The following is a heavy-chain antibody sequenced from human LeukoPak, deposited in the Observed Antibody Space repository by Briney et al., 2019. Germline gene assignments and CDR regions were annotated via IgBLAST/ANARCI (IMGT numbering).Heavy chain of an antibody. CDR1: GFSFGDSW. D-gene: IGHD3-10*01. CDR3: ARDKGGMVPFDH. CDR2: INQDGSEK. V-gene: IGHV3-7*01. J-gene: IGHJ4*02. Sequence: GGSLRLSCAPSGFSFGDSWMSWVRQAPGKGLEWVANINQDGSEKNYVDSVKGRFTIARDDAKNSLYLQMNSLRPEDTAMYFCARDKGGMVPFDHWGQGTLVTVSS.